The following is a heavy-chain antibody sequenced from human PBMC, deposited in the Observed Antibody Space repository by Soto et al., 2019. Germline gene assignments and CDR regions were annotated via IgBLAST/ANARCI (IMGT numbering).Heavy chain of an antibody. D-gene: IGHD3-16*02. Sequence: GESLKISCKGSGYSFTSFWIGWVRQMPGTGLEWMGIIYPADSDTRYSPSFQGQVTISADKSTGTAYLQWSSLKASDSAMYYCARLSREELSKTFDYWGQGTLVTVSS. J-gene: IGHJ4*02. CDR3: ARLSREELSKTFDY. CDR2: IYPADSDT. CDR1: GYSFTSFW. V-gene: IGHV5-51*01.